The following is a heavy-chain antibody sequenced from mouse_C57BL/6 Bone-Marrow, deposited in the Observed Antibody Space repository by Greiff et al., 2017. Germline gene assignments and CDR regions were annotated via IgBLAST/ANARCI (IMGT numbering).Heavy chain of an antibody. CDR2: INPSSGYT. CDR3: ARRGIAYLGGMVY. V-gene: IGHV1-4*01. Sequence: VQLQQSGAELARPGASVKMSCKASGYTFNSYTMHWVKQRPGQGLEWIGYINPSSGYTKYNQKFKDKATLTADKSSSTAYMQLSSLTSEDSAVYYWARRGIAYLGGMVYWGQGTSVIVSS. J-gene: IGHJ4*01. CDR1: GYTFNSYT.